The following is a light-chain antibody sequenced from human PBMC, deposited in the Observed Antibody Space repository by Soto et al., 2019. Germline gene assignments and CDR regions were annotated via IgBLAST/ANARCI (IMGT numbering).Light chain of an antibody. CDR1: QTISSW. CDR2: KAS. CDR3: QHYIGYSEA. J-gene: IGKJ1*01. V-gene: IGKV1-5*03. Sequence: DIQMTQSPSTLSGSVGDRVTITCRASQTISSWLAWYQQKPGKAPKLLIYKASTLKSGVPSRFSGSGSGTELILTISSMQSDDFATYYCQHYIGYSEALAQGT.